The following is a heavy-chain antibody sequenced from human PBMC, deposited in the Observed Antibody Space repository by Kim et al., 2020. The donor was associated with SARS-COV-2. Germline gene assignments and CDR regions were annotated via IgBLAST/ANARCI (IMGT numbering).Heavy chain of an antibody. CDR2: INHSGST. CDR1: GGSFSGYY. D-gene: IGHD6-19*01. CDR3: ARGRGYSSGWLDY. J-gene: IGHJ4*02. V-gene: IGHV4-34*01. Sequence: SETLSLTCAVYGGSFSGYYWSWIRQPPGKGLEWIGEINHSGSTNYNPSLKSRVPISVDTSKNQFSLKLSSVTAADTAVYYCARGRGYSSGWLDYWGRGTLVTGSA.